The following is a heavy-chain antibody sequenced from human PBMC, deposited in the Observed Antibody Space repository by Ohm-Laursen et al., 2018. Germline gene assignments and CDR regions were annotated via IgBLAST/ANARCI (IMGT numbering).Heavy chain of an antibody. CDR1: GGSFSGYF. Sequence: QTLSLTCAVYGGSFSGYFWTWIRQHPGKGLEWIGYIYYSGSTSYNPSLKSLVTISFDTSKNQFSLNLNSVTAADTAVYYCAGADDTTMSVDFWGQGTTVTVSS. V-gene: IGHV4-31*01. J-gene: IGHJ6*02. CDR2: IYYSGST. CDR3: AGADDTTMSVDF. D-gene: IGHD5-18*01.